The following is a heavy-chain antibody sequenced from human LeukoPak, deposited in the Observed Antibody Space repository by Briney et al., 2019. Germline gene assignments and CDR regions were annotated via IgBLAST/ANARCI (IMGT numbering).Heavy chain of an antibody. J-gene: IGHJ6*04. CDR2: IHNDDATT. D-gene: IGHD3-10*01. CDR3: AKNLGSGSYYNVDYYYYGMDV. Sequence: GASLRLSCAASGFAFSGYAMIWVRQAPGKGLEWVSIIHNDDATTYYADSVKGRFTVSRDNSKNTLYLEMNSLRAEDTAVYYCAKNLGSGSYYNVDYYYYGMDVWGKGTTVTVSS. V-gene: IGHV3-23*03. CDR1: GFAFSGYA.